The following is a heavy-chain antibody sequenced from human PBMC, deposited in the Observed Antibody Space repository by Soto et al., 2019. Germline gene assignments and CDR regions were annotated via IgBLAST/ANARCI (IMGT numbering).Heavy chain of an antibody. CDR2: IIPIFRTP. J-gene: IGHJ6*02. CDR3: ARAEDREQLGGNYYYSLDV. Sequence: QVQLVQSGAEVKKPGTSVKVSCKASGDTFRSFAISWVRQAPGQGLEWMGGIIPIFRTPRYAQKFQGRVTITADEFTSSAYMGLSSLTSEDTAVYFCARAEDREQLGGNYYYSLDVWGQGTTVIVSS. V-gene: IGHV1-69*12. D-gene: IGHD1-1*01. CDR1: GDTFRSFA.